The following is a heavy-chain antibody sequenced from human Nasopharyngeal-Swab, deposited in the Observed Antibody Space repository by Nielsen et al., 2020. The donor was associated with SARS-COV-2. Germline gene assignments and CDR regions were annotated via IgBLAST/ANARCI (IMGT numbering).Heavy chain of an antibody. D-gene: IGHD5-18*01. V-gene: IGHV3-9*01. CDR3: AKDVNSALVSGYGMDV. CDR2: VNWNSAAI. Sequence: GGSLRLSCTVSGGSISSYYWSWIRQPPGKGLEWVSGVNWNSAAIHYADSVKGRFTISRDNAKNSLYLQMNSLRSEDTALYYCAKDVNSALVSGYGMDVWGRGTTVTVSS. J-gene: IGHJ6*02. CDR1: GGSISSYY.